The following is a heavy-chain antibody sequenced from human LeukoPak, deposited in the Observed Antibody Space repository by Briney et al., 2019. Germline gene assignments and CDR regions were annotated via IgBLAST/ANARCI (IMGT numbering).Heavy chain of an antibody. J-gene: IGHJ4*02. D-gene: IGHD3-22*01. V-gene: IGHV4-39*07. CDR2: IYYSGST. CDR1: GGSISSSSYY. Sequence: PSETLSLTCTVSGGSISSSSYYWGWIRQPPGKGLEWIGSIYYSGSTYYNPSLKSRVTISVDTSKNQFSLKLSSVAAADTAVYYCARDRYDSSGYYGLDYWGQGTLVTVSS. CDR3: ARDRYDSSGYYGLDY.